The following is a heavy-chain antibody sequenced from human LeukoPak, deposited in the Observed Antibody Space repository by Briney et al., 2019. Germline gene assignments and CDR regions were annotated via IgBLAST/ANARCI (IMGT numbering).Heavy chain of an antibody. CDR1: GFTFDDYA. V-gene: IGHV3-9*03. Sequence: GRSLRLSCAASGFTFDDYAMHWVRQAPGKGLEWVSGISWNSGSIGYADSVKGRLTISRDNAKNSLYLQMNSLRAEDMALYYCAKDLYSSSWYYFDYWGQGTLVTVSS. J-gene: IGHJ4*02. CDR3: AKDLYSSSWYYFDY. D-gene: IGHD6-13*01. CDR2: ISWNSGSI.